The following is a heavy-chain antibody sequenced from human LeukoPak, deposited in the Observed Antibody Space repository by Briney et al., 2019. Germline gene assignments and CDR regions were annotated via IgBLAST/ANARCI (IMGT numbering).Heavy chain of an antibody. CDR2: KYYSGST. J-gene: IGHJ4*02. Sequence: SETLSLTCDVSGVSINTCCYYWTWIRHPPGKGLEWIGYKYYSGSTRYNSSLRSRLTISLDTSKNQFSLRLTSVTAADTAVYYCARGRSYGFDFDSWGPGTLVIVSS. D-gene: IGHD5-18*01. CDR3: ARGRSYGFDFDS. V-gene: IGHV4-61*01. CDR1: GVSINTCCYY.